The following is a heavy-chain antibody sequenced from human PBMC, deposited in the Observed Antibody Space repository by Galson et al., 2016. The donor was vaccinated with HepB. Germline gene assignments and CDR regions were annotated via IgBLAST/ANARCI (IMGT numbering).Heavy chain of an antibody. Sequence: SLRLSCAVSGFTFSTYAMHWVRQSPGKGLEWVAVISHDGSNKFYADSVKGRFTISRDNAKNTLYLQMNSLRAEDTAVYYCARGTYDFWSTYYNGVYYYGMDVWGQGTTVTVSS. CDR1: GFTFSTYA. V-gene: IGHV3-30-3*01. CDR2: ISHDGSNK. J-gene: IGHJ6*02. D-gene: IGHD3-3*01. CDR3: ARGTYDFWSTYYNGVYYYGMDV.